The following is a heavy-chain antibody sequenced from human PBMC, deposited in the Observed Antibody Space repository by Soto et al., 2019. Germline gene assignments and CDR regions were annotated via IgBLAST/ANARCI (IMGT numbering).Heavy chain of an antibody. J-gene: IGHJ4*02. CDR1: GYSFTTYG. Sequence: VASVKVSCKASGYSFTTYGIFWVRQAPGQGLEWMGWISPYNGKTNYAQNLQGRVSMTTDTSTTTAYMELRSLGSDDTAVYYCARPYDSSQSPRFDYWGQGTLVTVSS. V-gene: IGHV1-18*01. CDR3: ARPYDSSQSPRFDY. D-gene: IGHD3-22*01. CDR2: ISPYNGKT.